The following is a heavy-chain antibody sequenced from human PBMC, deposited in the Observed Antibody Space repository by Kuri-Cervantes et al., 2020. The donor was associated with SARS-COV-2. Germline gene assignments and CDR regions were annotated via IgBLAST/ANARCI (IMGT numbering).Heavy chain of an antibody. CDR1: GFTFSSYA. CDR3: AREATTGTNRAEYFQY. J-gene: IGHJ1*01. CDR2: ISGSGGST. Sequence: GESLKISCAASGFTFSSYAMSWVRQAPGKGLEWVSAISGSGGSTYYADSVKGRFTISRDNSKNTLYLQMNSLRAEDSAMYYCAREATTGTNRAEYFQYWGQGTLVTVSS. V-gene: IGHV3-23*01. D-gene: IGHD1/OR15-1a*01.